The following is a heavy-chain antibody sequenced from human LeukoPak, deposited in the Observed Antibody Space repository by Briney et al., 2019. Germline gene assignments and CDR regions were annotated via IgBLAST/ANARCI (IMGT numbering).Heavy chain of an antibody. V-gene: IGHV3-21*01. CDR2: ITISSNFI. Sequence: PGGSLRHSCAASGFSLSSYSMNWVRQAPGKGLEWVSFITISSNFIYYADSVMGRFTISRDNAKSSLYLQMNSLRAEDTAVYFCARDGHGDGILTGYSYFGMDVWGQGTTVTVSS. CDR3: ARDGHGDGILTGYSYFGMDV. D-gene: IGHD3-9*01. CDR1: GFSLSSYS. J-gene: IGHJ6*02.